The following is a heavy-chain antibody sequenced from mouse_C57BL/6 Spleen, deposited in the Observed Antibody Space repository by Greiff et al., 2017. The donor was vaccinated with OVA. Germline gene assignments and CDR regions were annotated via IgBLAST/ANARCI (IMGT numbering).Heavy chain of an antibody. Sequence: VQLQQSVAELVRPGASVKLSCTASGFNIKNNYMHWVKQRPEQGLEWIGRIDPANGNTKYAPKFQGKATITADPSSNTAYLQLSSLTSEDTAIYYGARKSYVSSYRFAYWGQGTLVTVSA. CDR1: GFNIKNNY. V-gene: IGHV14-3*01. J-gene: IGHJ3*01. D-gene: IGHD1-1*01. CDR2: IDPANGNT. CDR3: ARKSYVSSYRFAY.